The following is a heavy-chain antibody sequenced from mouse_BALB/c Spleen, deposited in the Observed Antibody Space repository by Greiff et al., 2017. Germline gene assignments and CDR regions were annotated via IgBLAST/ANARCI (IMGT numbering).Heavy chain of an antibody. Sequence: VQLQQSGPELVKPGASVKMSCKASGYTFTSYVMHWVKQKPGQGLEWIGYINPYNDGTKYNEKFKGKATLTSDKSSSTAYMELSSLTSEDSAVYYCAREDGNYGSYYAMDYWGQVTSVTVSS. J-gene: IGHJ4*01. V-gene: IGHV1-14*01. D-gene: IGHD2-1*01. CDR1: GYTFTSYV. CDR2: INPYNDGT. CDR3: AREDGNYGSYYAMDY.